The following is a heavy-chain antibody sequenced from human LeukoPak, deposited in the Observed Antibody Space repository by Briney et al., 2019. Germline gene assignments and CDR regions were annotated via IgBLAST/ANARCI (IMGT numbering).Heavy chain of an antibody. Sequence: SETLSLTCTVSGGSISSHYWSWIRQPPGKGLGWIGYIYYSGTTNYNPSLKSRVTISVDTSKNQFSLKLSSVTAADTAVYYCVRGVYIAAAQYGYWGQGTLVTVSS. CDR2: IYYSGTT. V-gene: IGHV4-59*11. CDR1: GGSISSHY. J-gene: IGHJ4*02. D-gene: IGHD6-13*01. CDR3: VRGVYIAAAQYGY.